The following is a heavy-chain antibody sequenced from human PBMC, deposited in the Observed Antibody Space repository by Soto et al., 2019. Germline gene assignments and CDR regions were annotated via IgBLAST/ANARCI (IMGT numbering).Heavy chain of an antibody. Sequence: QVQLQQWGAGLLKPSETLSLTCDVYGGSFSVYHWSWIRQPPGKGLEWIGEISHSGSTNYNPSLKSRVTMSTDTSKTQPSMKLSSVTAADTAVYYCARRGGTYATGWYAYWGQGTLVTVSS. J-gene: IGHJ4*02. V-gene: IGHV4-34*01. CDR2: ISHSGST. CDR3: ARRGGTYATGWYAY. CDR1: GGSFSVYH. D-gene: IGHD6-19*01.